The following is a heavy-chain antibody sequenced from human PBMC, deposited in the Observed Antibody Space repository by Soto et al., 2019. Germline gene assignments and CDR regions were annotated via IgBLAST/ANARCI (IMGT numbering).Heavy chain of an antibody. Sequence: SETLSLTCTVSGASISSYYWAWIRQPPGKGLEWIGYISHKGDAKYNPSLKSRVTISRDTSRNQFSLMLSSVTAADAALYFCVRHNPTDNWNYDSWGQGTLVTVSS. CDR2: ISHKGDA. D-gene: IGHD1-7*01. J-gene: IGHJ5*01. CDR3: VRHNPTDNWNYDS. CDR1: GASISSYY. V-gene: IGHV4-59*08.